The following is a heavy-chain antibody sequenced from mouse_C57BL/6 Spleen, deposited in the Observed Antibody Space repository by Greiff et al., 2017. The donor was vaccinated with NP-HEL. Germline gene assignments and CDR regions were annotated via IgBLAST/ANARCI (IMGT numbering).Heavy chain of an antibody. D-gene: IGHD1-1*01. Sequence: QVQLQQSGAELVKPGASVKISCKASGYAFSSYWMNWVKQRPGKGLEWIGQIYPGDGDTNYNGKFKGKATLTADKSSSTAYMQLSSLTSEDSAVYFGASSDYYGSAYGFDYWGQGTTLTVSS. CDR2: IYPGDGDT. V-gene: IGHV1-80*01. CDR1: GYAFSSYW. CDR3: ASSDYYGSAYGFDY. J-gene: IGHJ2*01.